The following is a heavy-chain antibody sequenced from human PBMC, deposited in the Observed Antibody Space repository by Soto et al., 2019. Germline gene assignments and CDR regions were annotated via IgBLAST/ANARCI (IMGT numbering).Heavy chain of an antibody. CDR1: GFTFSSYG. D-gene: IGHD2-2*01. J-gene: IGHJ6*01. CDR2: ISYDGSNK. V-gene: IGHV3-30*18. Sequence: PGGSRRLSCAASGFTFSSYGMHWVRQAPGKGLEWVAVISYDGSNKYYADSVKGRFTISRDNSKNTLYLQMNSLRAEDTAVYYCAKDRDIVLVPAAYGMDVWGQGTTVTVSS. CDR3: AKDRDIVLVPAAYGMDV.